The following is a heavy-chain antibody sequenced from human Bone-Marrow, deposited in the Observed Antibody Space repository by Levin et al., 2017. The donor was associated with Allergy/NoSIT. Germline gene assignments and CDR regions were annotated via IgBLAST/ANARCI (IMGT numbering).Heavy chain of an antibody. Sequence: GESLKISCKGSGYYFPSYWIGWVRQMPGKGLEWMGFIYPGDSDPRYSPSFEGQVTISVDKSISTAYLQWSSLKASDTAVYYCARPPYYCSGGSCYPGYWGQGTLVTVSS. CDR1: GYYFPSYW. V-gene: IGHV5-51*01. D-gene: IGHD2-15*01. J-gene: IGHJ4*02. CDR3: ARPPYYCSGGSCYPGY. CDR2: IYPGDSDP.